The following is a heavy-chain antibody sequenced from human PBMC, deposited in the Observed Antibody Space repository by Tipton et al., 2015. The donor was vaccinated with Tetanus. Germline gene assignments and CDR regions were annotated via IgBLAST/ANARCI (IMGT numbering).Heavy chain of an antibody. CDR3: ARVTVGQWLTYYYYGMDV. CDR1: GFTFSSYA. Sequence: SLRLSCAASGFTFSSYAMSWVRQAPGKGLEWVANIKQDGSEKYYVDSVKGRFTISRDNAKNSLYLQMNSLRAEDTAVYYCARVTVGQWLTYYYYGMDVWGQGTTVTVSS. CDR2: IKQDGSEK. D-gene: IGHD6-19*01. J-gene: IGHJ6*02. V-gene: IGHV3-7*01.